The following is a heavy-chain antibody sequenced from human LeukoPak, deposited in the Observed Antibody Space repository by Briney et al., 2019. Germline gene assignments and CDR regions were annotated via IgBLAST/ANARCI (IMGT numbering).Heavy chain of an antibody. V-gene: IGHV3-23*01. J-gene: IGHJ4*02. CDR3: AKVYYYDSSGLPYYFDY. CDR1: GFTFSSYA. Sequence: GGSLRLSCAASGFTFSSYAMSWVRQAPGKGLEWVSAISGSGGSTYYADSVKGRFTISRDNSKNTLYLQMNSLRAEDTAVYYCAKVYYYDSSGLPYYFDYWGQGTLVTVSS. D-gene: IGHD3-22*01. CDR2: ISGSGGST.